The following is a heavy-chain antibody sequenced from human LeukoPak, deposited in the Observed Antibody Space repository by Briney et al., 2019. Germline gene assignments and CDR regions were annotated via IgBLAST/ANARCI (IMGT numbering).Heavy chain of an antibody. CDR3: ARHPHVLDAFDI. CDR1: GYSFTSYW. J-gene: IGHJ3*02. Sequence: GESLEISCKGSGYSFTSYWIGWVRQLPGKGLEGMGIIYPGDSDTRYSPSFQGQVTISADKSISTAYLQWSSLKASDTAMYYCARHPHVLDAFDIWGQGTMVTVSS. V-gene: IGHV5-51*01. CDR2: IYPGDSDT.